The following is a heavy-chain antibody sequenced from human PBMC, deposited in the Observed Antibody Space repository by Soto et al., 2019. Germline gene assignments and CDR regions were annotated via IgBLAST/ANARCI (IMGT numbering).Heavy chain of an antibody. Sequence: SETLSLTCTVSGGSISSSSYYWGWIRQPPGKGLEWIGSIYYSGSTYYNPSLKSRVTISVDTSKNQFSLKLSSVTAADTAVYYCARRGPTIAARLFSFDYWGQGTLVTVSS. CDR2: IYYSGST. CDR1: GGSISSSSYY. CDR3: ARRGPTIAARLFSFDY. V-gene: IGHV4-39*01. J-gene: IGHJ4*02. D-gene: IGHD6-6*01.